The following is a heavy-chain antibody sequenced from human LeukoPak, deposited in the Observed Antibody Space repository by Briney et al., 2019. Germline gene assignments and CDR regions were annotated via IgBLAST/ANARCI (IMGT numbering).Heavy chain of an antibody. CDR1: GFTFSSYA. D-gene: IGHD1-1*01. CDR2: ISGSGGST. V-gene: IGHV3-23*01. CDR3: AKVLYGTEVGYYSYGMDV. Sequence: QPGGSLRLSCAASGFTFSSYAMSWVRQAPGKGLEWVSSISGSGGSTYYADSVKGRFTISRDNSKNTLYLQMNSLRAEDTAVYYCAKVLYGTEVGYYSYGMDVWGQGTTVTVS. J-gene: IGHJ6*02.